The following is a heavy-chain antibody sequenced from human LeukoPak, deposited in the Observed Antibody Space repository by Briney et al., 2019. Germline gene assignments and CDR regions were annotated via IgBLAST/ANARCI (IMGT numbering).Heavy chain of an antibody. V-gene: IGHV3-30*18. CDR2: ISYDGSNK. CDR3: AKDPAGLEIVTSGGDY. J-gene: IGHJ4*02. D-gene: IGHD5-12*01. CDR1: GFTFSSYG. Sequence: PGGSLRLSCAASGFTFSSYGMHWVRQAPGKGLEWVAVISYDGSNKYYADSVKGRFTISRDNSKNTLYLQMNSLRAEDTAVYYCAKDPAGLEIVTSGGDYWGQGTLVTVSS.